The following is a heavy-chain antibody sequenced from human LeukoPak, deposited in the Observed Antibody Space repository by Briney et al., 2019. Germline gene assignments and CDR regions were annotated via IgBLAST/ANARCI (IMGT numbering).Heavy chain of an antibody. D-gene: IGHD3-3*01. CDR1: GFTFSSYA. Sequence: GGSLRLSCAASGFTFSSYAMSWVRQAPGKGLEWVSAISGSGGSTYYADSVKGRFTISRDNAKNSLYLQMNSLRAEDTAVYYCARDYDFWSGYYRFDPWGQGTLVTVSS. CDR3: ARDYDFWSGYYRFDP. CDR2: ISGSGGST. V-gene: IGHV3-23*01. J-gene: IGHJ5*02.